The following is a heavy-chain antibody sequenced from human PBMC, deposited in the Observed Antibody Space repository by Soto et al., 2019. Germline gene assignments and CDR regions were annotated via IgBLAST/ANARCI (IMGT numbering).Heavy chain of an antibody. D-gene: IGHD6-13*01. V-gene: IGHV1-18*04. CDR3: ARDLYSSSCNWFDP. CDR2: ISAYNGNT. CDR1: GYTFTSYG. J-gene: IGHJ5*02. Sequence: ASVKVSCKASGYTFTSYGISWVRQAPGQGLEWMGWISAYNGNTNYAQKLQGRVTMTTDTSTSTAYMELRSLRSDDTAVYYCARDLYSSSCNWFDPWGQGTLVTVSS.